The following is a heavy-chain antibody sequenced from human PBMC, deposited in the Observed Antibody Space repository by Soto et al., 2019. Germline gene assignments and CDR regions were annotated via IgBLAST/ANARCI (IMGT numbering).Heavy chain of an antibody. D-gene: IGHD2-8*01. CDR2: INPKSGGT. Sequence: QVQLVQCGAEVKKPGDSVKVSCKASGYSFTDYHIHWVRQAPGQGIEWLGRINPKSGGTSTAQKFQGWVTMTTDTSISTASMELTRLTSDDTAIYYCARGDSTDCSNGVCSFFYNHDMDVWGQGTTVTVSS. V-gene: IGHV1-2*04. CDR3: ARGDSTDCSNGVCSFFYNHDMDV. CDR1: GYSFTDYH. J-gene: IGHJ6*02.